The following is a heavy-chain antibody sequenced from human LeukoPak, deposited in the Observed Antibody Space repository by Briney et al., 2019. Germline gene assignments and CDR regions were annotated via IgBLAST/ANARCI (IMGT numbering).Heavy chain of an antibody. J-gene: IGHJ4*02. Sequence: GGSLRLSCAASGFTFSSYAMNWVRQAPGKGLEWVSAISGSGGNTYYADSVKGRFTISRDNSKNTLYLQMNSLRAGDTAVYYCAKNALEMATLDYWGQGTLVTVSS. D-gene: IGHD5-24*01. CDR3: AKNALEMATLDY. V-gene: IGHV3-23*01. CDR2: ISGSGGNT. CDR1: GFTFSSYA.